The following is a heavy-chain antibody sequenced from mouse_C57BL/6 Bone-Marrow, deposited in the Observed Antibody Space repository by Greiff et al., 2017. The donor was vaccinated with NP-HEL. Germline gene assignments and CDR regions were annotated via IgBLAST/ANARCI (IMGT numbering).Heavy chain of an antibody. CDR2: IRLKSDNYAT. CDR3: TGYYGTPFAY. D-gene: IGHD1-1*01. V-gene: IGHV6-3*01. CDR1: GFTFSNYW. J-gene: IGHJ3*01. Sequence: EVKVVESGGGLVQPGGSMKLSCVASGFTFSNYWMNWVRQSPEKGLEWVAQIRLKSDNYATHYAESVKGRFTISSDDSKSSVYLQMNNLRAEDTGSYYCTGYYGTPFAYWGQGTLVTVSA.